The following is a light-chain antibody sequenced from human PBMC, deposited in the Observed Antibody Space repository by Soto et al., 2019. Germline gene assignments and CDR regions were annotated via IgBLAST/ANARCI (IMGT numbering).Light chain of an antibody. CDR2: AAS. V-gene: IGKV1-39*01. CDR1: QSIRRH. CDR3: QQSFSDSPLT. J-gene: IGKJ4*01. Sequence: DIQMTQSPSSLSASVGDRVTISCRASQSIRRHLNWYQQQPGKAPKLLIYAASSLQGGVPSRFSGSGSGTDFTLTISSLQPEDFATYYCQQSFSDSPLTFGGGTKVEIK.